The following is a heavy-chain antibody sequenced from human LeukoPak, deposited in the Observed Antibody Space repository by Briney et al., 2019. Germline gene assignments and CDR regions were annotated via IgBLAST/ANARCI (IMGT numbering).Heavy chain of an antibody. J-gene: IGHJ4*02. V-gene: IGHV3-74*01. D-gene: IGHD3-10*01. CDR1: GFTFSSYW. CDR2: INSDGSST. CDR3: ARGFGQLWFGELLHYDY. Sequence: GGSLRLSCAASGFTFSSYWMHWVRQAPGKGLVLVSRINSDGSSTSYADSVKGRFTISRDNAKNTLYLQMNSLRAEDTAVYYCARGFGQLWFGELLHYDYWGQGTLVTVSS.